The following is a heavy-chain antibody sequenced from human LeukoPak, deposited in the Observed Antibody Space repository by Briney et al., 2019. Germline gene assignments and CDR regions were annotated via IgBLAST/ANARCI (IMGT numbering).Heavy chain of an antibody. D-gene: IGHD4-23*01. V-gene: IGHV1-46*01. J-gene: IGHJ3*02. CDR2: INPSGGST. CDR1: GYTFTSYY. CDR3: AVPPTTVVTPGDDAFDI. Sequence: ASVKVSCKASGYTFTSYYMHWVRQAPGQGLEWMGIINPSGGSTSYAQKFQGRVTMTRDTSTSTVYMELSSLRSEDTAVYYCAVPPTTVVTPGDDAFDIWGQGTMVTVSS.